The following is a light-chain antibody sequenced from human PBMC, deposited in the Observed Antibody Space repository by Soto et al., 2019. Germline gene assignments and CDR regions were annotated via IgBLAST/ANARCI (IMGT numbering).Light chain of an antibody. V-gene: IGLV2-23*01. CDR3: CSFASGSTLV. CDR2: EGD. J-gene: IGLJ2*01. CDR1: TSDVGNYNL. Sequence: QSALTQPASVSGSPGQAITISCTGSTSDVGNYNLVSWYQQYPGKVPKLMIYEGDKRPSGVSNRFSGSKSGNTASLTISGLQAEDEADYYCCSFASGSTLVFGGGTKVTVL.